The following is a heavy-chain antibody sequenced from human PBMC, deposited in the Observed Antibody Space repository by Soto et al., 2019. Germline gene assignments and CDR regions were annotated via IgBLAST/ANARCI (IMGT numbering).Heavy chain of an antibody. V-gene: IGHV4-59*02. CDR3: TRNADKARAYYFDY. J-gene: IGHJ4*02. D-gene: IGHD5-18*01. CDR2: IYYNGNT. Sequence: SETLSLTCTVSGGSVSGYYWSWIRQPPGKGLEWIGYIYYNGNTNYNPSLRSRVTISLDTSKNQFSLKLSSVAAADTAVYYCTRNADKARAYYFDYWGQGTLVTVSS. CDR1: GGSVSGYY.